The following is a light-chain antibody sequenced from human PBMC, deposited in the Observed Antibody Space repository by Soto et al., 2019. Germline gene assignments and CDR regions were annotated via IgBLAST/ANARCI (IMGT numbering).Light chain of an antibody. Sequence: IQMTQSPATVSASVGDRVTITCRASQSISSSLAWYQQKPRNAPKVLIYDASSLDSGVTSRFSGSGYGTEFTLTVSSLQPGDFATDYCQQYESYPYSFGQGTKLEIK. J-gene: IGKJ2*01. CDR1: QSISSS. CDR2: DAS. V-gene: IGKV1-5*01. CDR3: QQYESYPYS.